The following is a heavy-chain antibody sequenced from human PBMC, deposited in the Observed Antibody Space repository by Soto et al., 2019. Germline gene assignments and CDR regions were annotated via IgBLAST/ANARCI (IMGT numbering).Heavy chain of an antibody. CDR1: GFTFSSYA. V-gene: IGHV3-30-3*01. J-gene: IGHJ4*02. CDR2: ISYDGSNK. CDR3: ARPRGIAAAGTRMDYFDD. D-gene: IGHD6-13*01. Sequence: QVQLVESGGGVVQPGRSLRLSCAASGFTFSSYAMHWVRQAPGKGLEWVAVISYDGSNKYYADSVKGRFTISRDNSKNTMYLQMNSLRAEDTAVYYWARPRGIAAAGTRMDYFDDWGQGTLVTVSS.